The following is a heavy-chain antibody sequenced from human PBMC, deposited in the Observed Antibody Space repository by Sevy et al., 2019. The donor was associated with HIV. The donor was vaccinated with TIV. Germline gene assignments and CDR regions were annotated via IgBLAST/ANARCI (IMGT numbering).Heavy chain of an antibody. CDR2: IYYSGTA. J-gene: IGHJ4*02. V-gene: IGHV4-31*03. CDR1: GGSINSGGYH. CDR3: ARHSSGWYYFDY. Sequence: SETLSLTCTVSGGSINSGGYHWSWIRQHPGKGLEWIGYIYYSGTAYYHPSLKSRVTISLDTSKNQFSLSLRSVTAADTAVYYCARHSSGWYYFDYWGQGTLVTVSS. D-gene: IGHD6-19*01.